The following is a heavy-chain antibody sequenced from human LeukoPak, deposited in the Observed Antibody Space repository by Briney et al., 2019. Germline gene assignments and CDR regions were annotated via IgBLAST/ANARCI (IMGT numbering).Heavy chain of an antibody. CDR2: IYTSGST. J-gene: IGHJ4*02. CDR1: GGSISSYY. CDR3: ATGHSGSYYSGSFDY. Sequence: KSSETLSLTCTVSGGSISSYYWSWIRQPAGKGLEWIGRIYTSGSTNYNPSLKSRVTMSVDTSKNQFSLKLSSVTAADTAVYYCATGHSGSYYSGSFDYWGQGTLVTVSS. D-gene: IGHD1-26*01. V-gene: IGHV4-4*07.